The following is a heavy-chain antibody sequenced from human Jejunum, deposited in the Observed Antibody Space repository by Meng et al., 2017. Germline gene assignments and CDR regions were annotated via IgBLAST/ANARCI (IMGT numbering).Heavy chain of an antibody. CDR1: GGSLSGHY. D-gene: IGHD6-19*01. CDR3: ASAGSSGWNWYFGL. Sequence: RRQESGPGGVKPSETLSLTCTVSGGSLSGHYWSWIRQSPGKGLEWIGHIYYSGNTNYNPSLKSRVTLSLHTSENQFSLQLNSVTAADTAVYYCASAGSSGWNWYFGLWGRGTLVTVSS. CDR2: IYYSGNT. J-gene: IGHJ2*01. V-gene: IGHV4-59*11.